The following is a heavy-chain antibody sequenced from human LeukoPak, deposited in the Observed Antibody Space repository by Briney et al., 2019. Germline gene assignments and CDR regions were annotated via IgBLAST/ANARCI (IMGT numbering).Heavy chain of an antibody. D-gene: IGHD3-22*01. CDR2: ISGSGGST. CDR1: GFTFSSYA. V-gene: IGHV3-23*01. Sequence: PGGSLRLSCAASGFTFSSYAMSWVRQAPGKGLEWVSAISGSGGSTYYADSVKGRFTISRDNSKNTLYLQMNSLRAEDTAVYYCAKDRDITMIAVVNGLDFDYWGQGTLVTVSS. CDR3: AKDRDITMIAVVNGLDFDY. J-gene: IGHJ4*02.